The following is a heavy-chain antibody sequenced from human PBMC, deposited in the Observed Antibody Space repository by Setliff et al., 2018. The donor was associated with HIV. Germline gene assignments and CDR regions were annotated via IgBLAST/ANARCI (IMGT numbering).Heavy chain of an antibody. CDR2: IYYSGST. Sequence: SETLSLTCTVSGASISSGGYYWSWIRQHPGKGLEWIGYIYYSGSTNYNPSLKSRVTMSVDTSKNQFSLKVRYVTAADTAVYYCVRWYYCVSGACYRADYWGQGTMVTVS. CDR1: GASISSGGYY. CDR3: VRWYYCVSGACYRADY. D-gene: IGHD2-21*02. J-gene: IGHJ4*02. V-gene: IGHV4-31*03.